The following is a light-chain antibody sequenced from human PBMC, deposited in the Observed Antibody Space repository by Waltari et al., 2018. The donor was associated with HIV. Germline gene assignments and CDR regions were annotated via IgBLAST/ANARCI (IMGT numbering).Light chain of an antibody. V-gene: IGKV3-11*01. J-gene: IGKJ5*01. CDR1: PSVSSY. CDR3: QQRSNWIT. CDR2: DAS. Sequence: EIVLTQSPATLSLSPGERATLSCRASPSVSSYLAWFQQKPGQAPRLLIYDASNRATGIPARFSGSGSGTDFTLTITSLEPEDFAVYYWQQRSNWITFGQGTRLEIK.